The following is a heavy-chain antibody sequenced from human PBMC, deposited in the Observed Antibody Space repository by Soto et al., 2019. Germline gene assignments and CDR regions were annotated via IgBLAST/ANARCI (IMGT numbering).Heavy chain of an antibody. CDR2: INPNSGGT. CDR1: GYTFTGYY. Sequence: ASVKVSCKASGYTFTGYYMHWVRQAPGQGLEWMGWINPNSGGTNYAQKFQGWVTMTRDTSISTAYMELSRLRSDDTAVYYCARDQPYLTGYYYGMDVWGQGTTVTVSS. J-gene: IGHJ6*02. V-gene: IGHV1-2*04. CDR3: ARDQPYLTGYYYGMDV.